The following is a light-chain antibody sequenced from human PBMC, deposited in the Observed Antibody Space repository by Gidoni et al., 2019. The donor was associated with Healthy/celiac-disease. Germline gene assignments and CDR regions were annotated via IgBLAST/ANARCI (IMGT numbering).Light chain of an antibody. V-gene: IGKV3-15*01. CDR1: QSVSSN. J-gene: IGKJ2*01. Sequence: EIVMTQSPATLSVSPGERATLSCRASQSVSSNLAWYQQKPGQAPSLLIYGASTRATGIPARFIGSGSGTEFTLTISSLQSEDFAVYYCQQYNNWPPYTFGQGTKLEIK. CDR3: QQYNNWPPYT. CDR2: GAS.